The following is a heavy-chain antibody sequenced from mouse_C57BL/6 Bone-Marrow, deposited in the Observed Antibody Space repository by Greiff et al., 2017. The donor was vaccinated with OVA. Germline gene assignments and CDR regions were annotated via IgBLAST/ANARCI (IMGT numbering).Heavy chain of an antibody. CDR3: ASSDGYYDY. CDR2: ISNGGGST. V-gene: IGHV5-12*01. Sequence: EVQLVESGGGLVQPGGSLKLSCAASGFTFSDYYMYWVRQTPEKRLEWVAYISNGGGSTYYPDTVKGRFTISRDNAKNTLYLQMSRLKSEDTAMYYCASSDGYYDYWGKGTTLTVSS. J-gene: IGHJ2*01. CDR1: GFTFSDYY. D-gene: IGHD2-3*01.